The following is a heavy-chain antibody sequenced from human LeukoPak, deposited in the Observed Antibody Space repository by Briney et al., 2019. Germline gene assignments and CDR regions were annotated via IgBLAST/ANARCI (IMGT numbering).Heavy chain of an antibody. Sequence: GGSLRLPCAVSGITLSNYGMTWVRQAPGKGLEWVEGISDTGGRTNYADSVKGRFTISRDNPKNTLYLQMNSLRAEDTAVYFCAKRGVVIRVILVGFHKEAYYFDSWGQGALVTVSS. J-gene: IGHJ4*02. D-gene: IGHD3-22*01. CDR3: AKRGVVIRVILVGFHKEAYYFDS. V-gene: IGHV3-23*01. CDR2: ISDTGGRT. CDR1: GITLSNYG.